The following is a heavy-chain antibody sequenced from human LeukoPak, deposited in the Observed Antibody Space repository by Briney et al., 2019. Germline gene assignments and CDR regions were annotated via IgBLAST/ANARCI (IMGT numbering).Heavy chain of an antibody. CDR3: ARVHVVRGVRFDP. Sequence: SETLSLTCTVSGGSISSYYWSWIRQPPGKGLEWIGYIYYSGSTNYNPSLKSRVTISVDTSKNQFSLKLSPVTAADTAVYYCARVHVVRGVRFDPWGQGTLVTVSS. V-gene: IGHV4-59*01. CDR2: IYYSGST. D-gene: IGHD3-10*01. J-gene: IGHJ5*02. CDR1: GGSISSYY.